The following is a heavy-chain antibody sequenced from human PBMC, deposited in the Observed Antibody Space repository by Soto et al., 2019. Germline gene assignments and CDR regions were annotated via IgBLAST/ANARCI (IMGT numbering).Heavy chain of an antibody. J-gene: IGHJ3*02. V-gene: IGHV3-9*01. CDR2: ISWNSGSI. CDR3: AKSLKPWGAFDI. Sequence: PGGSLRLSCAASGFTFDDYAMHWVRQAPGKGLEWVSGISWNSGSIGYADSVKGRFTISRDNAKNSLYLQTNSLRAEDTTLYYCAKSLKPWGAFDIWGQGTMVTVSS. D-gene: IGHD7-27*01. CDR1: GFTFDDYA.